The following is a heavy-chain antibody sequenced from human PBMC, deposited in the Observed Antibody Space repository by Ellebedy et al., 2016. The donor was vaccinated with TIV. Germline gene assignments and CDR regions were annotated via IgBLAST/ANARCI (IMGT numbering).Heavy chain of an antibody. Sequence: MPSETLSLTCTVSGGSISSSSYYWSWIRHPPGKGLEWIVYIYYSGSTNYNPSLKSRVTISVDTSKNQFSLKLSSVTAADTAVYYCARGRSRPVPAASFYGIVVWGQGTTVTVSS. D-gene: IGHD2-2*01. J-gene: IGHJ6*02. CDR3: ARGRSRPVPAASFYGIVV. V-gene: IGHV4-61*05. CDR2: IYYSGST. CDR1: GGSISSSSYY.